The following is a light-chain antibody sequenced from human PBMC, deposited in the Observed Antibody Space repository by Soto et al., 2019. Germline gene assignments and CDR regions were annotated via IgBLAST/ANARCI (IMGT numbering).Light chain of an antibody. J-gene: IGLJ2*01. CDR3: SSYTSSSKVL. CDR1: SSDVGGYNY. CDR2: DVS. V-gene: IGLV2-14*03. Sequence: QSALTQPASVSGSPGQSITISCTGTSSDVGGYNYVSWYQQHPGKAPKLMIHDVSKRPSGISDRFSGSKSGNTASLTISGLRYEEEADYYCSSYTSSSKVLFGGGTKLTVL.